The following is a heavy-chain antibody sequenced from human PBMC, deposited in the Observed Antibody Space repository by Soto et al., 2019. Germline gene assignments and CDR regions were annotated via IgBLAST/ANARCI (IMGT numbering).Heavy chain of an antibody. CDR1: GGSISSYY. CDR2: IYYSGST. CDR3: ARHAATYTVVAGPFDY. Sequence: SETLSLTCTVSGGSISSYYWSWNRQPPGKGLEWIGYIYYSGSTNYNPSLKSRVTISVDTSKNQFSLKLSSVTAADTAVYYCARHAATYTVVAGPFDYWGQGTLVTVSS. D-gene: IGHD6-19*01. V-gene: IGHV4-59*08. J-gene: IGHJ4*02.